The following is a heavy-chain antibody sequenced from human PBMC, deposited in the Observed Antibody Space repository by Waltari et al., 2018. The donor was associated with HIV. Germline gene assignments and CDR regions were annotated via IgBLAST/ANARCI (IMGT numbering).Heavy chain of an antibody. D-gene: IGHD5-18*01. CDR3: ARQGGSYGPDWYFDL. Sequence: EVQLLESGGGLVKPGGSLRLSCAASVFTFRRYSMNWVRQAPGKGLEWVSSITSGSYMFYVDSVKGRFTIFRDNTKNSLYLQMNSLRAEDTAVYYCARQGGSYGPDWYFDLWGRGTLVTVSS. V-gene: IGHV3-21*01. CDR1: VFTFRRYS. J-gene: IGHJ2*01. CDR2: ITSGSYM.